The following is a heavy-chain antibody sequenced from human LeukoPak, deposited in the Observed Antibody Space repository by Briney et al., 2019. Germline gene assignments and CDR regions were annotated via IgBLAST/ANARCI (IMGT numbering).Heavy chain of an antibody. CDR3: ARGGSYGGFDY. V-gene: IGHV4-59*01. Sequence: SETLSLTCTVSGGSISSYYWSWIRQPPGKGPEWIGYIYYSGSTNYNPSLKSRVTISVDTSKNQFSLKLSSVTAADTAVYYCARGGSYGGFDYWGQGTLVTVSS. D-gene: IGHD4-23*01. CDR2: IYYSGST. J-gene: IGHJ4*02. CDR1: GGSISSYY.